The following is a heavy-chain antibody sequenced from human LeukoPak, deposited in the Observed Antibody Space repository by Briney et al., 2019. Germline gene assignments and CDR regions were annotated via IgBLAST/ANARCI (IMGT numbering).Heavy chain of an antibody. CDR3: ARDVPNKYYMDV. CDR1: GFTVSSNY. D-gene: IGHD1/OR15-1a*01. CDR2: IYSGGST. V-gene: IGHV3-66*02. Sequence: PGGSLRLSCAASGFTVSSNYMSWVRQAQGKGLEWVSVIYSGGSTYYADSVKGRFTISRDNSKNTLYLQMNSLRAEDTAVYYCARDVPNKYYMDVWGKGTTVTVSS. J-gene: IGHJ6*03.